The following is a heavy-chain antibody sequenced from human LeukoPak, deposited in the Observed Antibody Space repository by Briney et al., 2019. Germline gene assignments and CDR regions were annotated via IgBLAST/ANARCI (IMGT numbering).Heavy chain of an antibody. V-gene: IGHV3-7*01. J-gene: IGHJ4*02. CDR2: IKQDGSEK. D-gene: IGHD6-13*01. CDR3: ARGRGLRSSSWYPTYSVDY. Sequence: PGGSLRLSCAASGFTFSSYWMSWVRQAPGKGLEWVANIKQDGSEKYYVDSVKGRFTISRDNAKNSLYLQMNSLRAEDTAVYYCARGRGLRSSSWYPTYSVDYWGQGTLVTVSS. CDR1: GFTFSSYW.